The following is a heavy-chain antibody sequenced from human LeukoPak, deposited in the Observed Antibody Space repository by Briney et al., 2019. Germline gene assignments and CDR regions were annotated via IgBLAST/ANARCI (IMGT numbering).Heavy chain of an antibody. Sequence: ASVKVSCKASGYTFTGYYMHWVRQAPGQGLEWMGWINPNSGGTNYAQKFQGRVTMTRDTSISTAYMELSRLRSDDTAVYYCARDFSPSSSWYHYYYMDVWGKGTTVTISS. J-gene: IGHJ6*03. CDR3: ARDFSPSSSWYHYYYMDV. D-gene: IGHD6-13*01. CDR2: INPNSGGT. V-gene: IGHV1-2*02. CDR1: GYTFTGYY.